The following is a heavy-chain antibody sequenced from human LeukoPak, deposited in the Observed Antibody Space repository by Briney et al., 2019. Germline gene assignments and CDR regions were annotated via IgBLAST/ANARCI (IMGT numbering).Heavy chain of an antibody. Sequence: GGSLRLSCAASGFTFSNYGIHWVRQAPGKGLEWVGFIQYDGGNEYYPDSVKGRFTISRDNSKNTLYLQMNSLRPEDTAVYYCAKDRISSSYFYFDYWGQGTLVTVSS. CDR2: IQYDGGNE. CDR3: AKDRISSSYFYFDY. CDR1: GFTFSNYG. J-gene: IGHJ4*02. V-gene: IGHV3-30*02. D-gene: IGHD6-6*01.